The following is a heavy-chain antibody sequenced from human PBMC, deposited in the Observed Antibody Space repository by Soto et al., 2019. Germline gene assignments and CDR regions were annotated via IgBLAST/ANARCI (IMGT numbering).Heavy chain of an antibody. CDR3: ATDTPHYYGSGSYYNV. CDR2: IIPIFGTA. D-gene: IGHD3-10*01. Sequence: SVKVSCNASGGTFSSYAISLVRQAPGQGLEWMGGIIPIFGTANYAQKFQGRVTITADESTSTAYMELSSLRSEDTAVYYCATDTPHYYGSGSYYNVWGQGTLVTVSS. CDR1: GGTFSSYA. J-gene: IGHJ4*02. V-gene: IGHV1-69*13.